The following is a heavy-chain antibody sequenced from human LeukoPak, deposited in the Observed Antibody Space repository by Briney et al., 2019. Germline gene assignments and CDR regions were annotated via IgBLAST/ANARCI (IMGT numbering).Heavy chain of an antibody. D-gene: IGHD2-21*02. CDR2: IDRNSGYI. J-gene: IGHJ4*02. CDR3: ARGRTAGDNFFDY. Sequence: GGSLRLSCAASGFTFSTYGMNWVRRAPGKGLEWVSSIDRNSGYIFYADSVKGRFTISRDNPKNSLYLQMNSLRAEDTAVYYCARGRTAGDNFFDYWGQGTLVTVSS. CDR1: GFTFSTYG. V-gene: IGHV3-21*01.